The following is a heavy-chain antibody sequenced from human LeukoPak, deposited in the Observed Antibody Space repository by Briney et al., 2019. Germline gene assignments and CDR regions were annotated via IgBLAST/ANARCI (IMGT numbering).Heavy chain of an antibody. D-gene: IGHD6-19*01. CDR2: ITHTGNT. CDR3: ARQRSSGWSSPIDS. J-gene: IGHJ4*02. CDR1: GGSFTAYY. Sequence: SETLSLTCAVYGGSFTAYYWSWIRQPPGKGLEWIGEITHTGNTNYNPSLKSRVTISLDTSRNQFSLKVTSVTAADTAVYYCARQRSSGWSSPIDSWGQGTLVTVSS. V-gene: IGHV4-34*01.